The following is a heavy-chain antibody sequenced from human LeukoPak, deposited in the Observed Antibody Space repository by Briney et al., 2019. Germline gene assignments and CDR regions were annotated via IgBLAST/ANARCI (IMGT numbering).Heavy chain of an antibody. CDR3: ARDSAWISGWDYYYYMDV. CDR1: GGSISSYY. Sequence: SETLSLTCTVSGGSISSYYWSWIRQPAGKGLEWIGRIYTSGSTNYNPSLKSRVTMSVDTSKNQFSLKLSSVTAADTAVYYCARDSAWISGWDYYYYMDVWGKGTTVTVSS. CDR2: IYTSGST. V-gene: IGHV4-4*07. J-gene: IGHJ6*03. D-gene: IGHD6-19*01.